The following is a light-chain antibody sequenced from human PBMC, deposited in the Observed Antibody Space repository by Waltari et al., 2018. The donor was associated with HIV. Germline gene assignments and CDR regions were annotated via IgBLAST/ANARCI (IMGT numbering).Light chain of an antibody. CDR3: QLFDSNLLGWV. J-gene: IGLJ2*01. V-gene: IGLV1-40*01. Sequence: QSVLTQPPSVSGAPGQRVALSCTGSSSNLVAPDDVHCYQQLQGTARKFLIYSNNKRPPGVPDRVPRSQSGAPDSLPITGLLAEHEADYYCQLFDSNLLGWVFCGGPTLTVL. CDR2: SNN. CDR1: SSNLVAPDD.